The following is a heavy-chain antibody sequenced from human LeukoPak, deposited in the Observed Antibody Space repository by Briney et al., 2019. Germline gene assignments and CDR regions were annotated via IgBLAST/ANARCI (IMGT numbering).Heavy chain of an antibody. CDR3: ALGGYYASGTRTPEY. V-gene: IGHV3-30*02. CDR2: IRYDGSNE. CDR1: GFTFSSYA. Sequence: PGGSLRLSCAASGFTFSSYAMHWVRQAPGKGLEWVAFIRYDGSNEDYADSVKGRFTISRDNSKNTLHLQMNSLRAEDTAVYYCALGGYYASGTRTPEYWGQGTLVTVSS. D-gene: IGHD3-10*01. J-gene: IGHJ4*02.